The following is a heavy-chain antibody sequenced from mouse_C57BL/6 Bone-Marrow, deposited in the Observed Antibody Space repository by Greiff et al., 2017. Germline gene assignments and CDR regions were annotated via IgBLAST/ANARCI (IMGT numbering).Heavy chain of an antibody. D-gene: IGHD1-1*01. J-gene: IGHJ4*01. CDR2: ISDGGSYT. CDR3: ARDHYYGSSYVEGAMDY. Sequence: DVQLQESGGGLVKPGGSLKLSCAASGFTFSSYAMSWVRQTPEKRLEWVATISDGGSYTYYPDNVKGRFTISRDNAKNNLYLQMSHLKSEDTAMYYCARDHYYGSSYVEGAMDYWGQGTSVTVSS. CDR1: GFTFSSYA. V-gene: IGHV5-4*01.